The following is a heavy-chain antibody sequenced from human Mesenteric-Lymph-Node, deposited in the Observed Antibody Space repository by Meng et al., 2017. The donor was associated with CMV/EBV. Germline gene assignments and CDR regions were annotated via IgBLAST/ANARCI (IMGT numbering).Heavy chain of an antibody. CDR1: GFSISTNEVG. CDR2: IFWNDDM. V-gene: IGHV2-5*01. CDR3: AHRRSGYFDY. J-gene: IGHJ4*02. Sequence: QITLKESGPTLVKPTQTLTLSGFSISTNEVGVGWIRQPPGKALEXLALIFWNDDMRYSPSLKSRLTITKDTSKNQVVLTMTNMDPVDTATYYCAHRRSGYFDYWGQGTLVTVSS.